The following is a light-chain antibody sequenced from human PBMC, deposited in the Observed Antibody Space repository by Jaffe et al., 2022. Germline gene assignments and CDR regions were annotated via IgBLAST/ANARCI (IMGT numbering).Light chain of an antibody. J-gene: IGKJ3*01. CDR2: KAS. CDR3: QQYNSYSTFT. Sequence: DIQVTQSPSTLSASVGDTVIIICRASESVRSWLAWYQQKPGKAPNLLIYKASSLASGVPSRFSGSGSGTEFTLTISGLQPDDFATYYCQQYNSYSTFTFGPGTKVEIK. V-gene: IGKV1-5*03. CDR1: ESVRSW.